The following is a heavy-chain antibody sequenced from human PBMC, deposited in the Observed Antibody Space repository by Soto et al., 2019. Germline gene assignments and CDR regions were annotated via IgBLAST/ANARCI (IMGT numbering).Heavy chain of an antibody. CDR3: ARSPRGYAYYFDS. D-gene: IGHD2-2*01. Sequence: PGGSLRLSCAASGFTFSTYWMSWVRQAPGKGLEWVANIKTDGSEKYYVDSVNGRFTISRDNAKNSLYLQMNSLRAEDTAVYYCARSPRGYAYYFDSWGQGTLVTVSS. CDR1: GFTFSTYW. J-gene: IGHJ4*02. CDR2: IKTDGSEK. V-gene: IGHV3-7*01.